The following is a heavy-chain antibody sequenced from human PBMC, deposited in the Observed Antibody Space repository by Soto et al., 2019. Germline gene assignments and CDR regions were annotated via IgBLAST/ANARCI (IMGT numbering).Heavy chain of an antibody. D-gene: IGHD6-13*01. Sequence: GSLRLSCGASGFTFSRFSMNWVRQAPGKGLEWVSYISSSSSTIYYADSVKGRFTISRDDAKNSLNLQMNSLRAEDTAVYYCARAGYTYGVYYFDYWGQGTLVTVSS. CDR2: ISSSSSTI. CDR1: GFTFSRFS. V-gene: IGHV3-48*01. J-gene: IGHJ4*02. CDR3: ARAGYTYGVYYFDY.